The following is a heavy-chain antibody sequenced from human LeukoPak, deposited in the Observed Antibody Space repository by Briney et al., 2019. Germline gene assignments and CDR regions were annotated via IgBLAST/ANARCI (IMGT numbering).Heavy chain of an antibody. V-gene: IGHV4-34*01. CDR1: GGSFSGYY. J-gene: IGHJ4*02. Sequence: PSETLSLTCAVYGGSFSGYYWSWIRQPPGKGLEWIGEINHSGSTNYNPSLKSRVTISVDTSKNQFSLKLSSVTAADTAVYYCARHRAGYYYDSSGYSDYWGQGTLVTVSS. D-gene: IGHD3-22*01. CDR2: INHSGST. CDR3: ARHRAGYYYDSSGYSDY.